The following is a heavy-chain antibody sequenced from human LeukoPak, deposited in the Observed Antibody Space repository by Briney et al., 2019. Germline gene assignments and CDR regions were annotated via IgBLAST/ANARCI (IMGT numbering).Heavy chain of an antibody. V-gene: IGHV3-74*01. J-gene: IGHJ4*02. CDR3: KRIKWALPYFDY. CDR1: GFTLNDYW. D-gene: IGHD5-12*01. Sequence: GGSLRLSCAASGFTLNDYWMHWVRQAAGKGLVWVSRINVDGSSISYADSVKGRFTIARDNARNTLYLQMNRLRAEYTAVYYCKRIKWALPYFDYWAQGTLVTASS. CDR2: INVDGSSI.